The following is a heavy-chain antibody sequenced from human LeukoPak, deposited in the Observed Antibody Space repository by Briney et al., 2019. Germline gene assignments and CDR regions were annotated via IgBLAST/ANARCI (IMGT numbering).Heavy chain of an antibody. CDR2: IYYSGST. CDR3: ARDPSGQDFWSGYAI. D-gene: IGHD3-3*01. Sequence: SETLSLTCTVSGGSISSYYWSWIRQPPGKGLEWIGYIYYSGSTNYNPSLKSQVTISVDTSKNQFSLKLSSVTAADTAVYYCARDPSGQDFWSGYAIWGQGTMVTVSS. CDR1: GGSISSYY. V-gene: IGHV4-59*01. J-gene: IGHJ3*02.